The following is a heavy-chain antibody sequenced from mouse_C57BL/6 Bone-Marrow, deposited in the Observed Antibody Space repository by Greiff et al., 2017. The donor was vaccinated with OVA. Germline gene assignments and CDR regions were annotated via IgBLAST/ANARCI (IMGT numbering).Heavy chain of an antibody. J-gene: IGHJ1*03. V-gene: IGHV1-22*01. CDR1: GYTFTDYN. CDR3: ARWLLRGYWYFDV. CDR2: INPNNGGT. D-gene: IGHD2-3*01. Sequence: EVQLQESGPELVKPGASVKMSCKASGYTFTDYNMHWVKQSHGKSLEWIGYINPNNGGTSYNQKFKGKATLTVNKSSSTAYMELRSLTSEDSAVYYCARWLLRGYWYFDVWGTGTTVTVSS.